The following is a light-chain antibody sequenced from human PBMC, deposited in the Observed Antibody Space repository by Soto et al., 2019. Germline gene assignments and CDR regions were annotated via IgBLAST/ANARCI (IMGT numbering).Light chain of an antibody. Sequence: DIQMTQSPSTLSASVGDRVTITCRASESISSWLAWYQQKPGKAPKLLIYKASSLESGVPSRFSGSGSGTEFTLTISNLQPDDFATYYCQQYNSYSPTTFGQGTKVDIK. CDR2: KAS. CDR1: ESISSW. CDR3: QQYNSYSPTT. J-gene: IGKJ1*01. V-gene: IGKV1-5*03.